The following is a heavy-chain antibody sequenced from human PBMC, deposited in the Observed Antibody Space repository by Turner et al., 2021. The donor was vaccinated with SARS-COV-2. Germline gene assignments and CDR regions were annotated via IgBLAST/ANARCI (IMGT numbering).Heavy chain of an antibody. V-gene: IGHV3-21*01. D-gene: IGHD3-22*01. Sequence: EVQLVESGGGLVKPGGSLRLSCAASGLTFSRHSMNWVRQAPGKGLEWVSSISSSSNYIYYADSVKGRFTISRDNAKNSLFLQMNSLRAEDTAVYYCARARWDYYDSSGYYPDAFDIWGQGTMVTVSS. CDR3: ARARWDYYDSSGYYPDAFDI. J-gene: IGHJ3*02. CDR2: ISSSSNYI. CDR1: GLTFSRHS.